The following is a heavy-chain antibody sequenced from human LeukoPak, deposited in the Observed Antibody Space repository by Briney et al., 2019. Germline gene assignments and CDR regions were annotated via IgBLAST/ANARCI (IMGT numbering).Heavy chain of an antibody. Sequence: PGGSLRLSCAASGLRFSDYYVSWIRQAPGKGLQWVSYISSGGDIMHYADSVKGRFTSSRDNAKNSVYLQMNSLRAEDTAVYYCAKTEAGVYYYYYYMDVWGKGTTVTISS. D-gene: IGHD6-13*01. CDR1: GLRFSDYY. CDR3: AKTEAGVYYYYYYMDV. J-gene: IGHJ6*03. CDR2: ISSGGDIM. V-gene: IGHV3-11*04.